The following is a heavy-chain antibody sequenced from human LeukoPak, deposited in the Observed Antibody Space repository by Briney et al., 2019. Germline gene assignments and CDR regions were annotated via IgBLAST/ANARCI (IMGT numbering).Heavy chain of an antibody. D-gene: IGHD6-13*01. CDR2: ISAYNGNT. CDR1: GYTFTSYG. Sequence: GASVKVSCKASGYTFTSYGISWVRQAPGRGLEWMGWISAYNGNTNYAQKLQGRVTMTTDTSTSTAYMELRSLRSDDTAVYYCARDSPYSSSWHWFDPWGRGTLVTVSS. CDR3: ARDSPYSSSWHWFDP. J-gene: IGHJ5*02. V-gene: IGHV1-18*01.